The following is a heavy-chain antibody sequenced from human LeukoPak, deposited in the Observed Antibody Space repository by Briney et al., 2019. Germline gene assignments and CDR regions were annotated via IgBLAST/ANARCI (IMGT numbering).Heavy chain of an antibody. D-gene: IGHD5-24*01. CDR1: GFTFGDYA. J-gene: IGHJ5*01. Sequence: LTGGSLRLSCTASGFTFGDYAMSWFRQAPGKGLEWVGFIRSKAYGCTTEYAASLKGRITISRDDSKTIAYLQMSSLKTEDTAVYYCSRGRRSPDSWGQGTLVTVSS. CDR2: IRSKAYGCTT. CDR3: SRGRRSPDS. V-gene: IGHV3-49*03.